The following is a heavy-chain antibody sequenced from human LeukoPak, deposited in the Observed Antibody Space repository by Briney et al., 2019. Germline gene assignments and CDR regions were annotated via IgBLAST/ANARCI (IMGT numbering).Heavy chain of an antibody. D-gene: IGHD4-17*01. J-gene: IGHJ6*02. V-gene: IGHV3-74*01. Sequence: QSGGSLRLSCAASGFTFSSYWMHWVRQAPGKGLVWVSRINSDGSSTSYADSVKGRFTISRDNAKNTLYLQMNSLRAEDTAVYYCARDMFPVTTPHYYYGMDVWGQGTTVTVSS. CDR1: GFTFSSYW. CDR3: ARDMFPVTTPHYYYGMDV. CDR2: INSDGSST.